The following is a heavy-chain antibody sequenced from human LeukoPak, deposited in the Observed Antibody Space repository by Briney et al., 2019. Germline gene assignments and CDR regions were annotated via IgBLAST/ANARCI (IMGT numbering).Heavy chain of an antibody. V-gene: IGHV1-8*02. CDR2: INPNSGNT. CDR1: GYTFTGYY. J-gene: IGHJ5*02. CDR3: ARGNPNWFDP. Sequence: ASVKVSCKASGYTFTGYYMHWVRQAPGQGLEWMGWINPNSGNTGYAQKFQGRVTMTRNTSISTAYMELSSLRSEDTAVYYCARGNPNWFDPWGQGTLVTVSS.